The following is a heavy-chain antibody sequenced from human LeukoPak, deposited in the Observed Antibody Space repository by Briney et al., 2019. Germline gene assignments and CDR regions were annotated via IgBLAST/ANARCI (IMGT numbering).Heavy chain of an antibody. J-gene: IGHJ3*02. CDR3: ARESGSYYVIRSDAFDI. CDR1: GVSISSSNSY. V-gene: IGHV4-39*01. CDR2: IYYSGNT. Sequence: SETLSLTCTVSGVSISSSNSYWGWIRQPPGKGLEWIGSIYYSGNTYYNASLKSQVSISIDTSKNQFSLKLTSVTAADTAVYYCARESGSYYVIRSDAFDIWGQGTMVTVSS. D-gene: IGHD1-26*01.